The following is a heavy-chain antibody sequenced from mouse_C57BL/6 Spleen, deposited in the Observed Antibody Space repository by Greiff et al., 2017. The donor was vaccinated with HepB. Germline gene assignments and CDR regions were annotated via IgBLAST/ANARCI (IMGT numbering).Heavy chain of an antibody. Sequence: EVKLMESGGGLVKPGGSLKLSCAASGFTFSDYGMHWVRQAPEKGLEWVAYISSGSSTIYYADTVKGRFTISRDNAKNTLFLQMTSLRSEDTAMYYCARDYYYGSSYDYFDVWGTGTTVTVSS. CDR1: GFTFSDYG. J-gene: IGHJ1*03. CDR3: ARDYYYGSSYDYFDV. CDR2: ISSGSSTI. V-gene: IGHV5-17*01. D-gene: IGHD1-1*01.